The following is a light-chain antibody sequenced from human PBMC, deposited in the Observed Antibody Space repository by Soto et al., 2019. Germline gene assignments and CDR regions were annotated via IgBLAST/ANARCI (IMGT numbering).Light chain of an antibody. CDR1: TSDIGAYDF. CDR2: EVS. Sequence: QSALTQPASVSGSPGQSITISCTGTTSDIGAYDFVSWYQQHPGKAPKLMIYEVSSRPPGLSHRFSGSKSGNTASLTISALQAEDEAAYYCSSYTTSSPVLFGGGTKVTVL. CDR3: SSYTTSSPVL. V-gene: IGLV2-14*01. J-gene: IGLJ2*01.